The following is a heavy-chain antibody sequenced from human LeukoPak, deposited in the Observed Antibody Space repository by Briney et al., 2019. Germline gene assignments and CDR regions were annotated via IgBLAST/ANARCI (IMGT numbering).Heavy chain of an antibody. J-gene: IGHJ3*01. V-gene: IGHV3-23*01. CDR2: INSGGAP. CDR1: GFTFSNYA. CDR3: ARDPNGDYIGAFEF. Sequence: GGSLRLSCAASGFTFSNYAVMWVRQAPGQGLEWVSAINSGGAPRYADSVKGRFTISRDNSKNMLYLQMNSLRAKDTAQYFCARDPNGDYIGAFEFWGQGTGVTVSS. D-gene: IGHD4-17*01.